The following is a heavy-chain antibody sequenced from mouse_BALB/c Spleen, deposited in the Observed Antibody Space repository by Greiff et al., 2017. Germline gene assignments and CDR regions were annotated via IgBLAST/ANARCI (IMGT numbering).Heavy chain of an antibody. V-gene: IGHV14-4*02. CDR2: IDPENGDT. J-gene: IGHJ4*01. D-gene: IGHD2-4*01. Sequence: VQLQQSGAELVRSGASVKLSCTASGFNIKDYYMHWVKQRPEQGLEWIGWIDPENGDTEYAPKFQGKATMTADTSSNTAYLQLSSLTSEDTAVYYCKKRSTMITTGMDYWGQGTSVTVSS. CDR3: KKRSTMITTGMDY. CDR1: GFNIKDYY.